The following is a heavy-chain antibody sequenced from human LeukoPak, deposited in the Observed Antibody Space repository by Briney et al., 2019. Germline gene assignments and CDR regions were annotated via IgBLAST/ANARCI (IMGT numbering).Heavy chain of an antibody. CDR1: SVSMSSGAFY. CDR2: ICYSGST. D-gene: IGHD4-17*01. CDR3: ARAFPFDDYGDPDAFDI. Sequence: SETLSLTCTVSSVSMSSGAFYWSWIRQHPGKGLEWIGNICYSGSTYYNPSLKSRVTISVDRSKNQFSLKLTSVTAADTAVYYCARAFPFDDYGDPDAFDIWGQGTMVTVSS. V-gene: IGHV4-30-4*08. J-gene: IGHJ3*02.